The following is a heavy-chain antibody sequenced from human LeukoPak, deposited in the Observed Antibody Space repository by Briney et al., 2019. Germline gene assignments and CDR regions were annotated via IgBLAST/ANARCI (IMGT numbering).Heavy chain of an antibody. Sequence: SETLSLTCTVSGGSISSSSYYWGWIRQPPGKGPEWIGSIYYSGSTYYNPSLKSRVTISVDTSKNQFSLKLSSVTAADTAVYYCASQYGSGSTGCFDYWGQGTLVTVSS. CDR2: IYYSGST. CDR1: GGSISSSSYY. J-gene: IGHJ4*02. D-gene: IGHD3-10*01. V-gene: IGHV4-39*01. CDR3: ASQYGSGSTGCFDY.